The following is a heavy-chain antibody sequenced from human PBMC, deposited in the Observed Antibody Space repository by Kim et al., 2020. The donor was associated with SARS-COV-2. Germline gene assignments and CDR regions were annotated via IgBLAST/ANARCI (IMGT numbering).Heavy chain of an antibody. CDR3: ARAQHGDYASHFDY. CDR1: GFSFTDYA. CDR2: ISGRSTYM. Sequence: GGSLRLSCAASGFSFTDYAMNWVRQAPGKGLEWVSSISGRSTYMYYADSVKGRFTISRDNAKNSLYLQMSSLRAEDTAVYYCARAQHGDYASHFDYWGQGILGTVSS. J-gene: IGHJ4*02. D-gene: IGHD4-17*01. V-gene: IGHV3-21*01.